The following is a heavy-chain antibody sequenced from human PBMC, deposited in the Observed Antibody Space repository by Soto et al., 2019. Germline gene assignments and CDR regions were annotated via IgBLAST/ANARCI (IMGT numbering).Heavy chain of an antibody. D-gene: IGHD3-10*01. Sequence: QVQLVQSGTEVKKPGSSVKVSCKASGDTFSFYTINWVRQAPGLGLEWVGRINPIVSMSNYAQKFQGRVSMTADKSTNTAYMEQRSLRSDDTAMYFCAASYGSGYRAFDYWGQGALVIVSS. CDR2: INPIVSMS. CDR3: AASYGSGYRAFDY. V-gene: IGHV1-69*02. J-gene: IGHJ4*02. CDR1: GDTFSFYT.